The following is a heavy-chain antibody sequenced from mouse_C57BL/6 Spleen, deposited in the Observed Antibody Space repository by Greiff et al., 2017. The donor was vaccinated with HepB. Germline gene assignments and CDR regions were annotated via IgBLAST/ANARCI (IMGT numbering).Heavy chain of an antibody. J-gene: IGHJ4*01. V-gene: IGHV5-17*01. CDR2: ISSGSSTI. CDR1: GFTFSDYG. Sequence: DVKLVESGGGLVKPGGSLKLSCAASGFTFSDYGMHWVRQAPEKGLEWVAYISSGSSTIYYADTVKGRFTISRDNAKNTLFLQMTSLRSEDTAMYYCARSDYGYAMDYWGQGTSVTVSS. CDR3: ARSDYGYAMDY. D-gene: IGHD2-4*01.